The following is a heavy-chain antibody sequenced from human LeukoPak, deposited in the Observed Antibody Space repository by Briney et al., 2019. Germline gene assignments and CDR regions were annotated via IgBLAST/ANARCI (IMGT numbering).Heavy chain of an antibody. CDR3: ARSLVSSSGDY. CDR1: GYTFTGYY. CDR2: INPDSGGT. J-gene: IGHJ4*02. Sequence: ASVKVSCKASGYTFTGYYIHWVRQAPGQGLEWMGWINPDSGGTIYVQKFQGRVTMTRDSPISTVYMELSRLSSDDTAVYYCARSLVSSSGDYWGQGTLVTVSS. D-gene: IGHD6-6*01. V-gene: IGHV1-2*02.